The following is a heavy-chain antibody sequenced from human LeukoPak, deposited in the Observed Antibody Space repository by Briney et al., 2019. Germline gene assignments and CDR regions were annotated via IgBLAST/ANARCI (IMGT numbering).Heavy chain of an antibody. V-gene: IGHV3-23*01. CDR1: GFTFSSYA. CDR2: ISGSDYT. Sequence: GGSLRLSCAASGFTFSSYAMSWVRQAPGKRLEWVSGISGSDYTYYTDSVKGRFTISRDNSKNTLYLQMNSLRAEDTAVYYCAKGVRYLDWWILDYWGQGTLVTVSS. J-gene: IGHJ4*02. D-gene: IGHD3-9*01. CDR3: AKGVRYLDWWILDY.